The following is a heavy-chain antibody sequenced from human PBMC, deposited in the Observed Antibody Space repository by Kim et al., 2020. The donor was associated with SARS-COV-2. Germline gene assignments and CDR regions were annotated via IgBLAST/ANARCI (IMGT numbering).Heavy chain of an antibody. J-gene: IGHJ5*02. CDR1: RFTFSSYS. Sequence: GGSLRLSCAASRFTFSSYSMNWVRQAPGKGLEWVSYISSSSSTIYYADSVKGRFTISRDNAKNSLYLQMNSLRDEDTAVYYCARDLDIVVVVAASNWFDPWGQGTLVTVSS. CDR2: ISSSSSTI. CDR3: ARDLDIVVVVAASNWFDP. D-gene: IGHD2-15*01. V-gene: IGHV3-48*02.